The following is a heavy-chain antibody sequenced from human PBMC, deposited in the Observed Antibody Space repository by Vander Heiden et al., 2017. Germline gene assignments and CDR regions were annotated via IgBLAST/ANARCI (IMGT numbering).Heavy chain of an antibody. V-gene: IGHV4-34*01. CDR1: GGSFSGYY. D-gene: IGHD1-26*01. CDR2: INHKGRT. J-gene: IGHJ4*02. Sequence: QVQLQQWGAGLLKPSETLSLTCAVYGGSFSGYYWSWIRQPPGKGLEWIGEINHKGRTNYNPSLKSRFTISVDTSKNQFSLKLSSVAAADTAVYYCAREGGGGSYSRWGQGTLVTVSS. CDR3: AREGGGGSYSR.